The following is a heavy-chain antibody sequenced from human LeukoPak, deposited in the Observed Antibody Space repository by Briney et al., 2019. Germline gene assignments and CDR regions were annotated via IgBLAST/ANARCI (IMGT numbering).Heavy chain of an antibody. V-gene: IGHV3-7*03. J-gene: IGHJ6*02. D-gene: IGHD3-16*01. CDR1: GFSFSNYW. CDR2: INHNGNVN. Sequence: GGSLRLSCTASGFSFSNYWMSWVRQAPGKGLEWVASINHNGNVNYYVDSVKGRFTISRDNAKNSLYLQMSNLRAEDTAVYFCARGGGLDVWGQGATVTVSS. CDR3: ARGGGLDV.